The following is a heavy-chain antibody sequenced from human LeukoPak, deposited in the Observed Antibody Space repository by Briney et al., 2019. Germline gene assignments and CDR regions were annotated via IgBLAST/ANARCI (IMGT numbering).Heavy chain of an antibody. D-gene: IGHD6-19*01. CDR2: IYYSGST. CDR3: ARDWHSSGWERRFDP. Sequence: SETLSLTCTVSGGSISSYYWSWIRQPPGKGLEWIGYIYYSGSTNYNPSLKSRVTISVDTSKNQFSLKLSSVTAADTAMCYCARDWHSSGWERRFDPWGQGTLVTVSS. V-gene: IGHV4-59*01. J-gene: IGHJ5*02. CDR1: GGSISSYY.